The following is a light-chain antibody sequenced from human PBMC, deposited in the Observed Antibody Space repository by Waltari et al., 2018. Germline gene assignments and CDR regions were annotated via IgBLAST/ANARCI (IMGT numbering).Light chain of an antibody. CDR1: NIGSKS. Sequence: SYVLTQAPSVSVSPGQSARITCGGSNIGSKSVHWHQQKPGQAPALVLYDDTDRPSGIPERFSGSNSGNTATLIISRVEAGDEADYYCQVWDSSSDHVVFGGGTKLTVL. CDR3: QVWDSSSDHVV. J-gene: IGLJ2*01. V-gene: IGLV3-21*02. CDR2: DDT.